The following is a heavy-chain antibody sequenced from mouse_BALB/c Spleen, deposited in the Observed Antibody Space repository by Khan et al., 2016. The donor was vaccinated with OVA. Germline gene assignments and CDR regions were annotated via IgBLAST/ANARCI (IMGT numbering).Heavy chain of an antibody. CDR2: ISYSGST. CDR3: ARTARIKY. Sequence: EVQLQESGPGLVKPSQSLSLTCTVTGYSITSGYGWNWIRQFPGNKLEWMGYISYSGSTNYNPSLKSRISITRDTSKNQFFLQLNSETTENTATYYCARTARIKYWGQGTTLTVSS. J-gene: IGHJ2*01. CDR1: GYSITSGYG. V-gene: IGHV3-2*02. D-gene: IGHD1-2*01.